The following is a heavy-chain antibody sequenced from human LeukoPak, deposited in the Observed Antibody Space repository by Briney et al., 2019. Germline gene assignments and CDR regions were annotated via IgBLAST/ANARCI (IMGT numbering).Heavy chain of an antibody. V-gene: IGHV3-53*01. D-gene: IGHD6-19*01. CDR3: ARGGIAVAGREIDY. Sequence: GGSLRLSCAAAGFTVSSNYMSWVRQAPGKRLEWVSVIYSGGSTYYADSVKGRFTISRDNSKNTLYLQMDSLRAEDTAVYYCARGGIAVAGREIDYWGQGTLVTVSS. J-gene: IGHJ4*02. CDR2: IYSGGST. CDR1: GFTVSSNY.